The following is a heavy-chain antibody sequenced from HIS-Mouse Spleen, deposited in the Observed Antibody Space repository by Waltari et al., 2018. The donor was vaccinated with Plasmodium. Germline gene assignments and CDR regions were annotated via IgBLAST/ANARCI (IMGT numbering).Heavy chain of an antibody. CDR2: IHYSGST. CDR1: GGSISSYY. Sequence: QVQLQESGPGLVKPSETLSLTCTVSGGSISSYYWSWIRQPPGKGLGWIGYIHYSGSTNYNPSLKSRVTISVDTSKNQFSLKLSSVTAADTAVYYCARLRYSYGYFDYWGQGTLVTVSS. J-gene: IGHJ4*02. D-gene: IGHD5-18*01. CDR3: ARLRYSYGYFDY. V-gene: IGHV4-59*08.